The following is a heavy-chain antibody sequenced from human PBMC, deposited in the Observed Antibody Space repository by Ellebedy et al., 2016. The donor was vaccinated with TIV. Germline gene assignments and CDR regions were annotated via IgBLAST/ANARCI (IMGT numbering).Heavy chain of an antibody. CDR1: GYSFTSYW. Sequence: GESLKISCKGSGYSFTSYWIGWVRQMPGKGLEWMGIIYPGDSDTRYSPSFQGQVTISADKSISTAYLQWSSLKASDTAMYYCARFTMVYAIEGGEAFDIWGQGTMVTVSS. V-gene: IGHV5-51*01. D-gene: IGHD2-8*01. J-gene: IGHJ3*02. CDR2: IYPGDSDT. CDR3: ARFTMVYAIEGGEAFDI.